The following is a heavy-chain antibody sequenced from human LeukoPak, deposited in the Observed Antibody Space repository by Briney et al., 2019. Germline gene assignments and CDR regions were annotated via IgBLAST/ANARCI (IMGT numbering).Heavy chain of an antibody. CDR3: ARDKSTAMANFDY. J-gene: IGHJ4*02. D-gene: IGHD5-18*01. CDR1: GFTFSSYS. CDR2: ISSSSSYI. Sequence: GGSLRLSCAASGFTFSSYSMNWVRQPPGNGPEWVSSISSSSSYIYYADSVKGRFTISRDNAKNSLYLQMNSLRAEDTAVYYCARDKSTAMANFDYWGQGTLVTVSS. V-gene: IGHV3-21*01.